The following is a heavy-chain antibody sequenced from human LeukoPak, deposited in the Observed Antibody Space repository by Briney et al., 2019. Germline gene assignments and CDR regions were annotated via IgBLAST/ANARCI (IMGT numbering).Heavy chain of an antibody. D-gene: IGHD3-3*01. CDR3: ARDGVVTTHIDY. CDR2: IIPIFGTA. J-gene: IGHJ4*02. Sequence: SVKVSCKASGGTFSSYAISWVRQAPGQGLEWMGRIIPIFGTANYAQKFQGRVTITTDESTSTACMELSSLRSEDTAVYYCARDGVVTTHIDYWGQGTLVTVSS. V-gene: IGHV1-69*05. CDR1: GGTFSSYA.